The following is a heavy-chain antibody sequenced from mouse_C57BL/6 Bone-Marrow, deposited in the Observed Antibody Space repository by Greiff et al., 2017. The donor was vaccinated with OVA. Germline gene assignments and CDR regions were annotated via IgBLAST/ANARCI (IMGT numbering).Heavy chain of an antibody. D-gene: IGHD4-1*01. CDR1: GYTFTSYG. Sequence: VKLQESGAELARPGASVKLSCKASGYTFTSYGISWVKQRTGQGLEWIGEIYPRSGNTYYNEKFKGKATLTADKSSSTAYMELRSLTSEDSAVYFCARGGTGRGFAYWGQGTLVTVSA. CDR2: IYPRSGNT. J-gene: IGHJ3*01. CDR3: ARGGTGRGFAY. V-gene: IGHV1-81*01.